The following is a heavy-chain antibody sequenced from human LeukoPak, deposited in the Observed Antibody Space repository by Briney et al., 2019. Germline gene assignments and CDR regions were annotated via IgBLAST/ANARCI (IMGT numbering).Heavy chain of an antibody. CDR2: ISSSGHYT. CDR1: GFPFSDYY. V-gene: IGHV3-11*03. D-gene: IGHD2-2*01. CDR3: ARRILSTSWTDSFDI. J-gene: IGHJ3*02. Sequence: KPGGSLRLSCAASGFPFSDYYISWVRQAPGKGLDWVSYISSSGHYTHYADSVKGRFTISRDNAKNSLYLQMSSLRAEDTGVYYCARRILSTSWTDSFDIWGQGTMVTVSS.